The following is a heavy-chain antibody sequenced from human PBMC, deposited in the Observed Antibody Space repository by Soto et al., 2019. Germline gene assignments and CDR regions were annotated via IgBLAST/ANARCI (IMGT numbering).Heavy chain of an antibody. CDR3: ARDLFSATMVRGVIMDLYYYYGMDV. D-gene: IGHD3-10*01. CDR1: GGSISSYY. V-gene: IGHV4-4*07. Sequence: SETLSLTCPVSGGSISSYYWSWIRQPAGKGLEWFGRIYTSGSTNYNPSLTSRVTMSVDTSKNQFSLKLSSVTAADTAVYYCARDLFSATMVRGVIMDLYYYYGMDVWGQGTTVT. J-gene: IGHJ6*02. CDR2: IYTSGST.